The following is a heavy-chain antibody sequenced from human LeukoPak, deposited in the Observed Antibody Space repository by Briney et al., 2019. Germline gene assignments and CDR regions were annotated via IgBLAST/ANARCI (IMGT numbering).Heavy chain of an antibody. D-gene: IGHD5-12*01. CDR3: ARHKGYELY. CDR1: GGSFSGYY. CDR2: INHSGST. J-gene: IGHJ4*02. Sequence: SSETLSLTCAVYGGSFSGYYWSWIRHPPGKGLEWIGEINHSGSTNYNPSLKSRVTISVDTSKNQFSLKLSSVTAADTAVYYCARHKGYELYWGQGTLVTVSS. V-gene: IGHV4-34*01.